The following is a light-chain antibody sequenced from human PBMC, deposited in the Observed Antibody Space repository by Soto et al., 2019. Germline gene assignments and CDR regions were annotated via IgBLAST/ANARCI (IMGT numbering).Light chain of an antibody. CDR1: ESISSW. CDR2: DAF. V-gene: IGKV1-5*01. CDR3: QQYHNWPIT. J-gene: IGKJ5*01. Sequence: DIPMTQSPSTLSASVGYRVTITCRSSESISSWLAWYQQKPGKAPKLLIYDAFSWENGVPSRFSGSGSGTEFTLTISSLQPDDFAVYYCQQYHNWPITFGQGTRLEIK.